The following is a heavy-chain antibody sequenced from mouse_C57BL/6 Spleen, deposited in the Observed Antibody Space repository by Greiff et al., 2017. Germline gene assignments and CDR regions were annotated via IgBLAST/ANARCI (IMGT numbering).Heavy chain of an antibody. CDR3: TGRDDYDGYFDG. Sequence: VQLQQSGAELVRPGASVTLSCKASGYTFTGYEMHWVKQTPVHGLEWIGAIDPETGGTAYNQKFKGKAILTADKSSSTAYMELRRLTSEDSAVYYCTGRDDYDGYFDGWGTGTTVTVSS. J-gene: IGHJ1*03. CDR2: IDPETGGT. CDR1: GYTFTGYE. D-gene: IGHD2-4*01. V-gene: IGHV1-15*01.